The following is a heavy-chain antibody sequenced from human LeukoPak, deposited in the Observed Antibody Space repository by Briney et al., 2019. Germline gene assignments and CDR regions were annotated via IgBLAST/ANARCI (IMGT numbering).Heavy chain of an antibody. V-gene: IGHV4-4*07. J-gene: IGHJ3*02. Sequence: PSETLSLTCTVSGDSISSYFWTWIRQPAGKGLEWIGRIYTSGTSNYNPSLRSRVTMSIDTPKNHFSLNLSSVTAADTAVYYCARKGPRYCSSTSCPKSGNAFDIWGQGTMVTVSS. CDR2: IYTSGTS. D-gene: IGHD2-2*01. CDR3: ARKGPRYCSSTSCPKSGNAFDI. CDR1: GDSISSYF.